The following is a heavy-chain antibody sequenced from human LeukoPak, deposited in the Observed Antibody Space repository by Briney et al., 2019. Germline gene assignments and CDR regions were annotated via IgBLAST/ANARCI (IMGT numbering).Heavy chain of an antibody. CDR3: AKARIASAGTGAFDV. V-gene: IGHV3-23*01. CDR2: FSATDGSA. D-gene: IGHD6-13*01. CDR1: GFTVSSYG. J-gene: IGHJ3*01. Sequence: GGSLRLSCAASGFTVSSYGMTWVRQAPGKGLEWVSAFSATDGSAQYAESVKGRFTISRDNSKSSLYLQMNSLRDEDTAVYYCAKARIASAGTGAFDVWGQGTMVTVSS.